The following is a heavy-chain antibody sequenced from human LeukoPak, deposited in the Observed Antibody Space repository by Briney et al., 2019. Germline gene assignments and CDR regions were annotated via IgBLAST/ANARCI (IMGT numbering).Heavy chain of an antibody. J-gene: IGHJ4*02. V-gene: IGHV5-51*01. CDR1: GYDFSKYY. CDR3: ARHSYYDFWSGSDY. Sequence: GESLKISCKGSGYDFSKYYIGWVRQVPGGGLEWMAVFYPGNSIPTYSPSFQGQVTMSVDNSITTAYLQWSSLKASDTAMYYCARHSYYDFWSGSDYWGQGTLVTVSS. D-gene: IGHD3-3*01. CDR2: FYPGNSIP.